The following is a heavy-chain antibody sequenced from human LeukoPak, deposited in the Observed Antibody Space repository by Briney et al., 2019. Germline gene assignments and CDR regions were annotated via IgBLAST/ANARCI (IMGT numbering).Heavy chain of an antibody. CDR3: VRGFRGYSFDY. V-gene: IGHV3-53*01. Sequence: PGGSLRLSCAASGFTVSNNYMTWVRQAPGEGLEWVSLISTGGSPYYTDSVKGRFTISRDNSKNTLILQMNSLRAEDTAVYYCVRGFRGYSFDYWGQGTLVTVSS. J-gene: IGHJ4*02. CDR1: GFTVSNNY. CDR2: ISTGGSP.